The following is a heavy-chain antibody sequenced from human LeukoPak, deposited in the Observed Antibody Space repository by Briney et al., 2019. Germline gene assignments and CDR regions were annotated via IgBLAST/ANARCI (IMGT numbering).Heavy chain of an antibody. V-gene: IGHV3-74*01. CDR3: ARDGFIAARNYMDV. D-gene: IGHD6-6*01. Sequence: PGGSLRLSCAASGLTFSSYWMHWVRQAPGKGLVWVSRINSDGSSTSYADSVKGRFTISRDNAKNSLYLQMNSLRAEDTAVYYCARDGFIAARNYMDVWGKGTTVTVSS. J-gene: IGHJ6*03. CDR1: GLTFSSYW. CDR2: INSDGSST.